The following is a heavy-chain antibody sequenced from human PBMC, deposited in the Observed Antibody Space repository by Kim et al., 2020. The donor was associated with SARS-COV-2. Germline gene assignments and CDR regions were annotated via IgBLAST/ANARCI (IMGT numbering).Heavy chain of an antibody. CDR3: APLPTEYYFDS. Sequence: SETLSLTCTVSGASISSSSYYWGWIRQPPGKGLEWIGSIYYSRNVHYNPSLKSRVTISVDTSKNQFSLKLRFVTAADTAVYYCAPLPTEYYFDSWGQGTLVTVSS. V-gene: IGHV4-39*07. CDR2: IYYSRNV. J-gene: IGHJ4*02. CDR1: GASISSSSYY.